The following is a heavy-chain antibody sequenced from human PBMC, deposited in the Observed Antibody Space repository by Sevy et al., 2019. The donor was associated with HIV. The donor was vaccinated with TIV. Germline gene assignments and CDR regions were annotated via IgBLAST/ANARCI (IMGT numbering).Heavy chain of an antibody. J-gene: IGHJ4*02. CDR2: ISYDGSNK. CDR1: GFTFSSYA. V-gene: IGHV3-30-3*01. D-gene: IGHD3-10*01. Sequence: GGSLRLSCAASGFTFSSYAMHWVRQAPGKGLEWVAVISYDGSNKYYADSVKGRFTISRDNSKNTLYLQINSLRAEDTAVYYCARGDRFSVDYWGQGTLVTVSS. CDR3: ARGDRFSVDY.